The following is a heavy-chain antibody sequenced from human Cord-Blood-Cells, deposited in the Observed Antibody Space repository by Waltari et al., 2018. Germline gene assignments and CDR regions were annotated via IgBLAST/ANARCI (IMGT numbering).Heavy chain of an antibody. D-gene: IGHD6-13*01. J-gene: IGHJ4*02. CDR3: ARDGRRSSYDY. CDR2: IYSGGST. V-gene: IGHV3-66*01. Sequence: EVQLVESGGGLVQPGGSLRLSCAASGFTVSSNYMSWVRQAPGKGLEWVSVIYSGGSTYSADSVKGRFTISRDNSKNTLYLQMNSLRAEDTAVYYCARDGRRSSYDYWGQGTLVTVSS. CDR1: GFTVSSNY.